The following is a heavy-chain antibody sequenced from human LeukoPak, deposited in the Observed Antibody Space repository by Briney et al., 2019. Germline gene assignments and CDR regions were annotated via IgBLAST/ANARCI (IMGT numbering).Heavy chain of an antibody. D-gene: IGHD4-17*01. Sequence: TSVKVSCKASGYTFTTYDINWVRQATRQGLEWMGWMNPNSGNTDYAQKFQGRVTMARDTSISTAYMELSSLRSEDTAVYYCARINYGDYRYGMDVWGQGTTVTVSS. CDR2: MNPNSGNT. V-gene: IGHV1-8*01. J-gene: IGHJ6*02. CDR1: GYTFTTYD. CDR3: ARINYGDYRYGMDV.